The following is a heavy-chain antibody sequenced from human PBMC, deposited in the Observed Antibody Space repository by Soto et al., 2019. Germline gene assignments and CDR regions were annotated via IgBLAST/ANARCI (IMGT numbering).Heavy chain of an antibody. Sequence: EVQLLESGGGLVQPGGSLRLSCAASGFTFSSYAMSWVRQAPGKGLEWVSGISGSGGSTYYADSVKGRFTISRDNSKNTLYLQMNSLRAEDTAVYYCAKSDDYYYYYMDVWGKGTTVTVSS. CDR1: GFTFSSYA. CDR3: AKSDDYYYYYMDV. CDR2: ISGSGGST. V-gene: IGHV3-23*01. J-gene: IGHJ6*03.